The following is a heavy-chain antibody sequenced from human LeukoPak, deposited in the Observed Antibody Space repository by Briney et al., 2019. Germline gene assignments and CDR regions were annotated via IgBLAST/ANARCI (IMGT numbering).Heavy chain of an antibody. CDR2: IYYIGTT. Sequence: SETLSLTCTVSGDSISSSNYYWGWIRQPPGKGLEWISSIYYIGTTYYYPSLTSRGTISLDTSNNQFSLRLTSVTAADTAVYYCVRHLGANAFTIWGQGTMVTVSS. V-gene: IGHV4-39*01. CDR3: VRHLGANAFTI. J-gene: IGHJ3*02. D-gene: IGHD3-16*01. CDR1: GDSISSSNYY.